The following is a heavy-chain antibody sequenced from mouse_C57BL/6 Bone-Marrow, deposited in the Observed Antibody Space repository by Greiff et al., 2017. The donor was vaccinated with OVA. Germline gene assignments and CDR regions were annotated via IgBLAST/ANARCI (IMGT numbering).Heavy chain of an antibody. V-gene: IGHV1-80*01. D-gene: IGHD1-1*01. CDR2: IYPGDGDT. CDR3: ERWGSSTYWYFDV. CDR1: GYAFSSYW. J-gene: IGHJ1*03. Sequence: QVQLQQSGAELVKPGASVKISCKASGYAFSSYWMNWVKQRPGKGLEWIGQIYPGDGDTNYNGKFKGQTTLTADKSSSTAYMQLRSLTSEDSAVYFCERWGSSTYWYFDVWGTGTTVTVSS.